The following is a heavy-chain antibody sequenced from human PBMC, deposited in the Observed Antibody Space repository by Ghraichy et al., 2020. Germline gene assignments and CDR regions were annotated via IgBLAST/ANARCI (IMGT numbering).Heavy chain of an antibody. CDR3: ARDRDYDSSGYVNTRYFHV. J-gene: IGHJ2*01. CDR1: GGSMSNYY. Sequence: SETLSLTCTVSGGSMSNYYWNWIRQPPGQGPEWIGYISYSGRTNYSPSLKSRVTMSVDTSKNQFSLTLNSVIDADTAVYYCARDRDYDSSGYVNTRYFHVWGRGTLVTVSS. CDR2: ISYSGRT. D-gene: IGHD3-22*01. V-gene: IGHV4-59*01.